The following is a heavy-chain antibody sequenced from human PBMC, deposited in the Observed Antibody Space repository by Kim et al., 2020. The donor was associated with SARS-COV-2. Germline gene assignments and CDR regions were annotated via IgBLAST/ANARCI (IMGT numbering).Heavy chain of an antibody. J-gene: IGHJ5*02. CDR2: ISGSGRST. D-gene: IGHD4-17*01. CDR1: GFPFTTYT. Sequence: GGSLRLSCVASGFPFTTYTMNWVRQAPGKGLEWVSGISGSGRSTYYADSVKGRFTVSRDNSKNTLYLQMNSLRVEDTAVYYCAKELRVTTVTTDWDIFNSWGPGTLLTVSS. V-gene: IGHV3-23*01. CDR3: AKELRVTTVTTDWDIFNS.